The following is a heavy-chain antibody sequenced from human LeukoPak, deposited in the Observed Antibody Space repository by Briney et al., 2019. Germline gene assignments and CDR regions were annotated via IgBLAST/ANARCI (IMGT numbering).Heavy chain of an antibody. D-gene: IGHD6-6*01. V-gene: IGHV1-69*05. CDR3: ARDWGSTSWSIAARNDAFDI. CDR1: GGTFSSYA. J-gene: IGHJ3*02. Sequence: SVKVSCKASGGTFSSYAISWVRQAPGQGLEWMGRIIPIFGTANYAQKFQGRVTITTDESTSTAYMEMSSLRSEDTAVYYCARDWGSTSWSIAARNDAFDIWGQGTMVTVSS. CDR2: IIPIFGTA.